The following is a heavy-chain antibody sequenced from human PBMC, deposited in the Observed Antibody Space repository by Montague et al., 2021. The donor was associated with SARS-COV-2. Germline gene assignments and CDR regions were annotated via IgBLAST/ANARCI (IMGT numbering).Heavy chain of an antibody. Sequence: SLRLSCAASGFTFSSYSMNWVRQAPGKGLEWVSYISTSISTIYXXXSXXXRFXISRDNAKNSLYLQMNSLRDEDTAVYYCARDLGLVPAMVYYYYYGMDVWGQGTTVTVSS. CDR1: GFTFSSYS. D-gene: IGHD5-18*01. J-gene: IGHJ6*02. CDR3: ARDLGLVPAMVYYYYYGMDV. V-gene: IGHV3-48*02. CDR2: ISTSISTI.